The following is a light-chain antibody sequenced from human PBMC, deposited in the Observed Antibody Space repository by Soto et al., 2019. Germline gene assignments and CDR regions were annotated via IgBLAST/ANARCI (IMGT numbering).Light chain of an antibody. J-gene: IGLJ2*01. CDR2: EGS. CDR3: SSYINSITFVV. Sequence: QSALTQPASVSGSPGQSITLSCTGTNSDVGSYNLVSWYQQHPGKAPKLMIYEGSKRPSGVSNRLSGSKSGNTASLTISGLQAEDEAEYYCSSYINSITFVVFGGGTKLTVL. CDR1: NSDVGSYNL. V-gene: IGLV2-14*02.